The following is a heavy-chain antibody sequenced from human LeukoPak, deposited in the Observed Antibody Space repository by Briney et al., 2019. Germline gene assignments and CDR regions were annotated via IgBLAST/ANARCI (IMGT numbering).Heavy chain of an antibody. V-gene: IGHV1-46*01. CDR1: GYTFTTYY. J-gene: IGHJ3*02. CDR2: INLSGGIT. D-gene: IGHD3-9*01. Sequence: ASVKVSCKASGYTFTTYYMHWVRQAPGQGLEWMGIINLSGGITNYAQKFQGRVTMTRDMSTSTVYMKLSSLRSEDTAVYYCARDRWSEGYYDILTGYYDAFDIWGQGTMVTVSS. CDR3: ARDRWSEGYYDILTGYYDAFDI.